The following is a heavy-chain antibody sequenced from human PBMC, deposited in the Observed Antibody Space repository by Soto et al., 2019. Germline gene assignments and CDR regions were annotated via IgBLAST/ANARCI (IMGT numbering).Heavy chain of an antibody. CDR2: ISYDGSNK. CDR1: GFTFGSYG. Sequence: QVQLVESGGGVVQPGRSLRLSCAASGFTFGSYGMHWVRQAPGKGLEWVAVISYDGSNKYYADSVKGRFTISRDNSKNTLYLQMNSLRAEDTAVYYCAKPKQDYWGQGTLVNVSS. J-gene: IGHJ4*02. D-gene: IGHD2-15*01. V-gene: IGHV3-30*18. CDR3: AKPKQDY.